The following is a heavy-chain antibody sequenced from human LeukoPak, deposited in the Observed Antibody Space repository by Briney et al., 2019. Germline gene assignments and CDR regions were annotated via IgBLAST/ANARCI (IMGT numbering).Heavy chain of an antibody. D-gene: IGHD5-12*01. CDR3: ARGRGYSWLNWFDP. CDR1: GYTFTSYD. CDR2: MNPNSGNT. J-gene: IGHJ5*02. Sequence: GASVKVSCKASGYTFTSYDINRVRQATGQGLEWMGRMNPNSGNTGYAQKFQGRVTMTRNTSISTAYMELSSLRSEDTAVYYCARGRGYSWLNWFDPWGQGTLVTVSS. V-gene: IGHV1-8*01.